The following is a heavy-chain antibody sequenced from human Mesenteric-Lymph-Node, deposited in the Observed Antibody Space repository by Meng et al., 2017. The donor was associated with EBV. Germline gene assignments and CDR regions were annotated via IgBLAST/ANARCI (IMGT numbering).Heavy chain of an antibody. CDR1: GVSVSGDSFY. Sequence: QVPLQESGPVRGEPSEVLSLTCSVSGVSVSGDSFYWSWIRQPPGKGLEWIGFIYDCGITHYSPSLKSRVTISVDTSKNQFSLELRSMTPADTAVYYCARDRGWELLDYWGQGTLVTVSS. V-gene: IGHV4-61*01. D-gene: IGHD1-26*01. J-gene: IGHJ4*02. CDR3: ARDRGWELLDY. CDR2: IYDCGIT.